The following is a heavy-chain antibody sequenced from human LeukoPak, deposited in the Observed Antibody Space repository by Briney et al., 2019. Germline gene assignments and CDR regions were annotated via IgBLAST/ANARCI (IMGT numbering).Heavy chain of an antibody. J-gene: IGHJ6*02. D-gene: IGHD3-3*01. Sequence: GGSLRLSCAASGFTFSSYAMHWVRQAPGKGLEWVAVISYDGSNKYYADSVKGRFTISRDNSKNTLYLQMNSLRAEDTAVYYCAKGPKRYYDFWSGYDYYYYGMDVWGQGTTVTVSS. CDR1: GFTFSSYA. CDR2: ISYDGSNK. V-gene: IGHV3-30-3*01. CDR3: AKGPKRYYDFWSGYDYYYYGMDV.